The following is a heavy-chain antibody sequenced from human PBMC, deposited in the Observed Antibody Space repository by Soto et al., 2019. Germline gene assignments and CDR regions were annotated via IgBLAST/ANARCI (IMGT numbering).Heavy chain of an antibody. CDR1: GGSISDYY. V-gene: IGHV4-59*08. CDR2: FSYGGGT. J-gene: IGHJ4*02. CDR3: ARHFRGAYTALAF. D-gene: IGHD2-21*02. Sequence: PSDTLSLTCTVSGGSISDYYWSWIRQPPGKGLEWIGYFSYGGGTNNSPSLKSRATISGDTSKNQFSLNLSSVTAADTAVYYCARHFRGAYTALAFWGRGTLVTVSS.